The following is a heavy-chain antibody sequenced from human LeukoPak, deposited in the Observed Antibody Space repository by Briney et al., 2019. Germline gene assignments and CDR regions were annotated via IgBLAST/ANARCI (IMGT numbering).Heavy chain of an antibody. D-gene: IGHD2-21*02. CDR1: GGTFSSYA. V-gene: IGHV1-69*05. J-gene: IGHJ6*03. CDR2: IIPIFGTA. CDR3: ARGLYYYYYMYV. Sequence: SVKVSCKASGGTFSSYAISWVRQAPGQGPEWRGGIIPIFGTANYAQKFQGRVPITTDESTSTAYMELSSLRSEDTAAYYYARGLYYYYYMYVWGKATKVTVS.